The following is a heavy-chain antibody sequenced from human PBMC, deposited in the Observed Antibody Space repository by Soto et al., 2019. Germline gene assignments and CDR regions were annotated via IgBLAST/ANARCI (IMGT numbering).Heavy chain of an antibody. J-gene: IGHJ5*02. CDR3: AKDSVVPSARPGGGGGVFET. CDR2: ISSTGGTT. V-gene: IGHV3-23*01. CDR1: GFTFASYT. D-gene: IGHD3-16*01. Sequence: EVRLLESGGSLEKPGGSLRLSCGASGFTFASYTMAWVRQAPGKGLEWVSMISSTGGTTYYADSVKGSFTISRDNSRDTPYVQISSLRADDTSVYYCAKDSVVPSARPGGGGGVFETWGQGTQVSVSS.